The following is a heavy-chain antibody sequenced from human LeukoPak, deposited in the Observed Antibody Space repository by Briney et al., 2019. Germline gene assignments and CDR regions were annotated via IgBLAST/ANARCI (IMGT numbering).Heavy chain of an antibody. J-gene: IGHJ4*02. CDR2: IKEDGSEK. CDR3: ARDHEYSNYD. CDR1: GLTFSSYW. Sequence: PVGSLRLSCAASGLTFSSYWMSWVRQAPGKGLEWVANIKEDGSEKYYVDSVKGRFTISRDNAKNSLYLQMNSLRAEDTAVYYCARDHEYSNYDWGQGTLVTVSS. V-gene: IGHV3-7*01. D-gene: IGHD4-11*01.